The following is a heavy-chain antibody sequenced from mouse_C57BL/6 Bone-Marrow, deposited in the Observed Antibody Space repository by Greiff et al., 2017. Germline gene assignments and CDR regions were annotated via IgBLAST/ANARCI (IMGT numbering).Heavy chain of an antibody. CDR3: TRGGYGGFAC. Sequence: VQLQQPGAELVKPGASVKLSCKASGYTFTSYYMYWVKQRPGQGLEWMGEINPSNGGTNFNEKFKGKATLTVDKSSSTAYMQLSSLTSEDSAVYYFTRGGYGGFACWGQGTLVTVSS. V-gene: IGHV1-53*01. J-gene: IGHJ3*01. D-gene: IGHD2-2*01. CDR2: INPSNGGT. CDR1: GYTFTSYY.